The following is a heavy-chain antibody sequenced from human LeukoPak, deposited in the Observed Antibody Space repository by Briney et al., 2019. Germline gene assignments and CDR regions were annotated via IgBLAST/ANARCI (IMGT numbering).Heavy chain of an antibody. CDR1: GFTFDRFA. D-gene: IGHD4-23*01. CDR2: ISGDGFTT. V-gene: IGHV3-43*02. Sequence: GGSLRLSCAASGFTFDRFAMHWVRQAPGKGLEWVSLISGDGFTTYYVDSVKGRFTMSRDDSKNSLYLQMKSLRTEDTALYYCGRDHVYGGADYWGQGTLVTVSS. J-gene: IGHJ4*02. CDR3: GRDHVYGGADY.